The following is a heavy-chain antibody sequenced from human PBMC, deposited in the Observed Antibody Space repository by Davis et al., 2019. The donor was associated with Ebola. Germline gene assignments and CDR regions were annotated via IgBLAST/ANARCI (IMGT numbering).Heavy chain of an antibody. Sequence: ASVKVSCKASGYTFTSYYMHWVRQAPGQGLEWMGIINPSGGSTSYAQKFQGRVTITRDTSASTAYMELSSLRSEDTAVYYCARRSIASHSMDVWGKGTTVTVSS. CDR3: ARRSIASHSMDV. J-gene: IGHJ6*04. V-gene: IGHV1-46*01. D-gene: IGHD6-6*01. CDR2: INPSGGST. CDR1: GYTFTSYY.